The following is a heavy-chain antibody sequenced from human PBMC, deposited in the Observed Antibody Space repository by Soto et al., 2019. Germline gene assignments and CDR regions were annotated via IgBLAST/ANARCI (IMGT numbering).Heavy chain of an antibody. J-gene: IGHJ4*02. CDR2: IFSDGNTK. Sequence: GGSLRLSCAASGFRFSDYGMHWVRQAPGKGLEWVAAIFSDGNTKQYADSVKGRFSVSRDNSENTLYLQMTSLRVDDTAVYYSTNCRGRLKFDYWGQGTLVTVSS. V-gene: IGHV3-33*06. CDR1: GFRFSDYG. D-gene: IGHD3-10*01. CDR3: TNCRGRLKFDY.